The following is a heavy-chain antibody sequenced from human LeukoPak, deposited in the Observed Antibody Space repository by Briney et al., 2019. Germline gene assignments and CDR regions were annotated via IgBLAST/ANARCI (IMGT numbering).Heavy chain of an antibody. CDR3: ARARAYGGPPYYYYGMDV. D-gene: IGHD4-23*01. J-gene: IGHJ6*02. CDR2: IIPILGIA. V-gene: IGHV1-69*04. CDR1: GGTFSSYA. Sequence: ASVKVSCKASGGTFSSYAISWVRQAPGQGLEWMGRIIPILGIANYAQKFQGRVTITADKSTSTAYMELSSLRSEDTAVYYCARARAYGGPPYYYYGMDVWGQGTTVTVSS.